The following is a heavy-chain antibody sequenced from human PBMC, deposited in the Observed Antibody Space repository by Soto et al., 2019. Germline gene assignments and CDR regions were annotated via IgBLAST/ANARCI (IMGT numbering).Heavy chain of an antibody. CDR3: ARGLYGALGY. CDR2: ISSSGSAI. J-gene: IGHJ4*01. CDR1: GFIFSDSY. D-gene: IGHD3-10*01. V-gene: IGHV3-11*01. Sequence: GGSLRLSCAASGFIFSDSYMTWIRQAPGKGLEWVSYISSSGSAILYADSVKGRFTISRDNAKNSLYLQMNSLRAEDTAIYYCARGLYGALGYWGHGTLVTVSS.